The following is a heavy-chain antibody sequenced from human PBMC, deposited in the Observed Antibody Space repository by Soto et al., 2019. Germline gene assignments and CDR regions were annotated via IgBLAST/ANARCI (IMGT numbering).Heavy chain of an antibody. Sequence: QVQLVQSGAEVKKPGASVKVSCKASGYTFTSYDINWVRQATGQGLEWMGWMNPNSGNTGYAQKFQGRVTMTRNTSISTAYRELSSLRSEDTAVYYCARGTNYDFWSGPLPTYYYYGMDVWGQGTTVTVSS. V-gene: IGHV1-8*01. CDR2: MNPNSGNT. D-gene: IGHD3-3*01. CDR3: ARGTNYDFWSGPLPTYYYYGMDV. CDR1: GYTFTSYD. J-gene: IGHJ6*02.